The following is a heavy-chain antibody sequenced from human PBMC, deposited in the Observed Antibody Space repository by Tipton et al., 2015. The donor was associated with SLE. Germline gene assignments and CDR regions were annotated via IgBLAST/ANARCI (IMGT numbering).Heavy chain of an antibody. J-gene: IGHJ4*02. CDR3: AREPSNGLFSDYFDY. Sequence: SLRLSCAASGFTFSSYSMNWVRQAPGKGLEWVSFISSSSSYIYYADSVKGRFTISRDNAKNSLYLQMNSLRAEDTAFYYCAREPSNGLFSDYFDYWGQGTLVTVSS. D-gene: IGHD3-16*01. CDR2: ISSSSSYI. CDR1: GFTFSSYS. V-gene: IGHV3-21*01.